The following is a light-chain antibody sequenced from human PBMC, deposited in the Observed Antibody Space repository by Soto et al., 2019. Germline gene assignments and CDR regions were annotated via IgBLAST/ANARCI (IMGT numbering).Light chain of an antibody. CDR3: QQRSNWPLT. J-gene: IGKJ4*01. CDR2: EAS. V-gene: IGKV3-11*01. Sequence: EIVLTQSPATLSLSPGERATLSCRTSQSVSSYLAWYQQKRGQAPRLLIYEASNRATGIPARFSGSGSGTDFTLTISSLEPEDCAIYYCQQRSNWPLTFGGGTKGEI. CDR1: QSVSSY.